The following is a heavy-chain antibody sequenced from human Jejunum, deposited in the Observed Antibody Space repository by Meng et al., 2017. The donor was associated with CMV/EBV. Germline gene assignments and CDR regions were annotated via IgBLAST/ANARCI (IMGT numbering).Heavy chain of an antibody. J-gene: IGHJ4*02. Sequence: ASGFASSSNAMNWVRQAPGRGLEWVSGISGEGEATYYAEAVKGRFSISRDNFKNTMYLQMNSLRADDTAVYYCAKDGPFYGGQSFDSWGQGTLVTVSS. D-gene: IGHD4/OR15-4a*01. V-gene: IGHV3-23*01. CDR1: GFASSSNA. CDR3: AKDGPFYGGQSFDS. CDR2: ISGEGEAT.